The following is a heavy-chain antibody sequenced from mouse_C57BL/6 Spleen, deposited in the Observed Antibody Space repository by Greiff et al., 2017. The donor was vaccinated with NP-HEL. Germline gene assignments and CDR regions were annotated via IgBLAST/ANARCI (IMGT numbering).Heavy chain of an antibody. V-gene: IGHV1-80*01. CDR1: GYAFSSYW. CDR2: IYPGDGDT. CDR3: ARGGYYGSSYGAWFAY. Sequence: QVQLQQSGAELVKPGASVKISCKASGYAFSSYWMNWVKQRPGKGLEWIGQIYPGDGDTNYNGKFKGKATLTADKSSSTAYMQLSSLTSEDSAVYFCARGGYYGSSYGAWFAYWGQGTLVTVSA. J-gene: IGHJ3*01. D-gene: IGHD1-1*01.